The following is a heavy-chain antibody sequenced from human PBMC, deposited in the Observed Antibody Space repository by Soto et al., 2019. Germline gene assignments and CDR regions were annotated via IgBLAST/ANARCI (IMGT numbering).Heavy chain of an antibody. CDR3: ARDHEDFGRDV. J-gene: IGHJ6*02. Sequence: EVQLVESGGGLVQPGGSLRLSCAASGFTFSSYDMHWVRQATGKGLEWVSAIGTAGDTYYQASVKVRFTSSSEKANNYLYLQMNSLRAGDKAVYYCARDHEDFGRDVWGQGTTVTVSS. CDR1: GFTFSSYD. V-gene: IGHV3-13*04. CDR2: IGTAGDT. D-gene: IGHD3-3*01.